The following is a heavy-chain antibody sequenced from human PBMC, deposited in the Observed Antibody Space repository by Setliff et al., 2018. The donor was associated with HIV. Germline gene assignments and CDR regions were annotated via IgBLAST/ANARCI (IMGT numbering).Heavy chain of an antibody. Sequence: PSETLSLTCAVYGGSFSGYYWSWIRQPPGKGLEWIGEINHSGGTNYNPSLKSRVTISVDTSKNQFSLKLSSVTAADTAVYYCARRHGSGSLDAFDIWGQGTMVTVSS. D-gene: IGHD3-10*01. CDR3: ARRHGSGSLDAFDI. J-gene: IGHJ3*02. CDR2: INHSGGT. V-gene: IGHV4-34*01. CDR1: GGSFSGYY.